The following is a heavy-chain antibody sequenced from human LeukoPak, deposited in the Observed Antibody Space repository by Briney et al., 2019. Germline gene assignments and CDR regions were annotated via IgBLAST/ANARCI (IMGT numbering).Heavy chain of an antibody. CDR1: GFTFSHYP. J-gene: IGHJ4*02. Sequence: PGRSLRLSCAASGFTFSHYPMHWVRRAPGKGLEWMAVISYAGGNEYYADSVKGRFTISRDNPKNTLYLQMNSLRAEDTAVYFCAGGLLGCSGGSCYPTDYWGQGTLVTVSS. V-gene: IGHV3-30-3*01. CDR3: AGGLLGCSGGSCYPTDY. D-gene: IGHD2-15*01. CDR2: ISYAGGNE.